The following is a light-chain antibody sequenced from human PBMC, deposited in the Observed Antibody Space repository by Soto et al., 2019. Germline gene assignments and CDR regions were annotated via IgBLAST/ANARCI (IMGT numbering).Light chain of an antibody. CDR3: QQYHRASIT. CDR2: DAS. J-gene: IGKJ5*01. CDR1: QSISTW. Sequence: DIQMTQSPSTLSASVGDRVTITCRASQSISTWLAWYQPKPGKAPKLLIYDASTLERGVPSRFRGTGSGTEFTLTISSLQPDDFATYYCQQYHRASITFGQGTRLEI. V-gene: IGKV1-5*01.